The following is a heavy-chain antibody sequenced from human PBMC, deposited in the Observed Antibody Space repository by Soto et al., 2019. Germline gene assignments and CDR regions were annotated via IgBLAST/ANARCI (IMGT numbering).Heavy chain of an antibody. J-gene: IGHJ6*03. Sequence: SETLSLTCTVSGGSISSYYWSWIRQPPGKGLEWIGYIYYSGSTNYNPSLKSRVTISVDTSKNQFSLKLSSVTAADTAVYYCARDLRTPLGSYYYYYYMDVWGKGTTVTVSS. CDR3: ARDLRTPLGSYYYYYYMDV. CDR1: GGSISSYY. CDR2: IYYSGST. V-gene: IGHV4-59*01. D-gene: IGHD3-10*01.